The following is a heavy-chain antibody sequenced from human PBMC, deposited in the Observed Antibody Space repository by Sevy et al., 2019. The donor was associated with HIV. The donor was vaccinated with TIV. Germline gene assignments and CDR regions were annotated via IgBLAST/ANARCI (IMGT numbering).Heavy chain of an antibody. CDR1: GFTFSSYV. D-gene: IGHD6-19*01. CDR2: ISYDGSNK. V-gene: IGHV3-30-3*01. Sequence: GGSLRLSCAASGFTFSSYVMHWVRQAPGKGLEWVAVISYDGSNKYYADSVKGRFTISRDNSKNTLYLQMNSLRAEDTAVYYCASFTPGIAVAGTDYWGQGTLVTVSS. J-gene: IGHJ4*02. CDR3: ASFTPGIAVAGTDY.